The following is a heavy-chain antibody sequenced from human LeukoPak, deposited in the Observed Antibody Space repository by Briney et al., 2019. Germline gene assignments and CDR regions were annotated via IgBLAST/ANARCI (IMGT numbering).Heavy chain of an antibody. J-gene: IGHJ5*02. CDR1: GGSISSGGYS. V-gene: IGHV4-30-2*01. D-gene: IGHD3-22*01. Sequence: SETLSLTCAVSGGSISSGGYSWSWIRQPPGKGLEWIGYIYHSGSTYYNPSLNSRVTISVDRSKNQFSLKLSSVTAADTAVYYCARGYYYDSSGYWGLNWFDPWGQGTLVTVSS. CDR2: IYHSGST. CDR3: ARGYYYDSSGYWGLNWFDP.